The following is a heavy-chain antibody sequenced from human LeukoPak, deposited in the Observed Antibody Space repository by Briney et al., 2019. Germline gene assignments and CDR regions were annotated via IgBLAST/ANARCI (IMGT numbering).Heavy chain of an antibody. CDR1: GFTFSSYA. J-gene: IGHJ4*02. V-gene: IGHV3-30-3*01. CDR2: ISYDGSNK. Sequence: GGSLRLSCAASGFTFSSYAMHWVRQAPGKGLEWVAFISYDGSNKYYADSVKGRFTISRDNSKNTLYLQMNSLRAEDTAVYYCACQGGHKEDLDHWGQGTLVTVSS. D-gene: IGHD3-16*01. CDR3: ACQGGHKEDLDH.